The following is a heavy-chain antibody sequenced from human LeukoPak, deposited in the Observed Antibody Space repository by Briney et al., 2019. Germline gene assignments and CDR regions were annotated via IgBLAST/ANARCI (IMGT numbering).Heavy chain of an antibody. CDR3: AVGVQQLETFDY. Sequence: KTSETPSLTCAVYGGSFSGYYWSWIRQPPGKGLEWIGEINHSGSTNYNPSLKSRVTISVDTSKNQFSLKLSSVTAADTAVYYCAVGVQQLETFDYWGQGTLVTVSS. CDR2: INHSGST. D-gene: IGHD6-13*01. V-gene: IGHV4-34*01. CDR1: GGSFSGYY. J-gene: IGHJ4*02.